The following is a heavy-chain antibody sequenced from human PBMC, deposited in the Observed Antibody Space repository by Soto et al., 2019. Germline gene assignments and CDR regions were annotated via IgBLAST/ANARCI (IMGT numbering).Heavy chain of an antibody. Sequence: GSLRLSCAASVFTFSSYAMSWVRQAPGKGLEWVSAISGSGVSTYYADSVKGRFTISRDNFKNTLYLQMNSLRAEDTAVYYCAKGPLNVAVPRGYFDYWGQGTLVTVSS. CDR3: AKGPLNVAVPRGYFDY. CDR1: VFTFSSYA. J-gene: IGHJ4*02. CDR2: ISGSGVST. D-gene: IGHD2-15*01. V-gene: IGHV3-23*01.